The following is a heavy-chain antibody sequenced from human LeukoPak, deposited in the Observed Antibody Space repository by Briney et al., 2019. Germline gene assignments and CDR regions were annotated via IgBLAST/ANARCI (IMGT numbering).Heavy chain of an antibody. V-gene: IGHV3-30*04. CDR1: GFTFSNYD. CDR2: VSNDVSNK. CDR3: ATEPPGRFYFDY. Sequence: GRSLRLSCVASGFTFSNYDMHWVRQAPGKGLEWVAVVSNDVSNKYYADSVKGRFTISRDNSKNMLFLQMNSLRTEDTAVYYCATEPPGRFYFDYWGQGTLVTVSS. J-gene: IGHJ4*02.